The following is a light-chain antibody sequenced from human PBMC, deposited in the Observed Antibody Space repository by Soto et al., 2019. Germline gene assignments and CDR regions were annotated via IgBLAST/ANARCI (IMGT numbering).Light chain of an antibody. V-gene: IGLV2-14*01. CDR2: EVT. J-gene: IGLJ2*01. CDR3: TSYTGSGTLLL. Sequence: QSVLTQPASVSGSPGQSITISCTGTSSDVGGYNYVSWYQQHPGKAPKLMIYEVTNRPSGVSYRFSGSKSGNTASLTISGLQAEDEADYYCTSYTGSGTLLLFGGGTKLTVL. CDR1: SSDVGGYNY.